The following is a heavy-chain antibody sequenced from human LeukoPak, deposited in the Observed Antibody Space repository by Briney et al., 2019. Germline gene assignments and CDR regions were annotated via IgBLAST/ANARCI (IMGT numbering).Heavy chain of an antibody. D-gene: IGHD3-16*02. Sequence: PGGSLRHSCAASGFIYSSYWMSGVRQAPGKGLEWVANIKQDGSEKYYVDSVKGRFTISRDNAKNSLYLQMNSLRAEDTAVYYCARDSNRGYFDYWGQGTLVTVSS. CDR2: IKQDGSEK. CDR1: GFIYSSYW. V-gene: IGHV3-7*01. J-gene: IGHJ4*02. CDR3: ARDSNRGYFDY.